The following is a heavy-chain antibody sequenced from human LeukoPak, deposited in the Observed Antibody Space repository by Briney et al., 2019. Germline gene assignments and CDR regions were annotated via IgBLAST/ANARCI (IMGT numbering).Heavy chain of an antibody. D-gene: IGHD3-3*01. CDR1: GYSFTSYW. V-gene: IGHV5-51*01. J-gene: IGHJ4*02. CDR2: IYPGDSDT. CDR3: ARLGIEYDFWSGYSPNDY. Sequence: GESLKTSCKGSGYSFTSYWIGWVRQMPGKGLEWMGIIYPGDSDTRYSPSFQGQVTISADKSISTAYLQWSSLKASDTAMYYCARLGIEYDFWSGYSPNDYRGQGTLVTVSS.